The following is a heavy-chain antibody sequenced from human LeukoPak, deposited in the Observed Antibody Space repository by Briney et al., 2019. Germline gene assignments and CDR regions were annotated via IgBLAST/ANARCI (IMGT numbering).Heavy chain of an antibody. Sequence: GGSLRLSCAASGFAFSSYAMSWVRQAPGKGLEWVSAISGSGGSTYYADSVKGRFTISRDNSKNTLFLQMNSLRAEDTAVYYCARLSDYVDYWGQGTLVTVSS. CDR3: ARLSDYVDY. CDR1: GFAFSSYA. CDR2: ISGSGGST. D-gene: IGHD5/OR15-5a*01. V-gene: IGHV3-23*01. J-gene: IGHJ4*02.